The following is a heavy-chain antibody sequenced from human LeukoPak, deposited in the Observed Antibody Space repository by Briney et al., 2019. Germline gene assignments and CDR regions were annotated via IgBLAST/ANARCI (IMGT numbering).Heavy chain of an antibody. CDR1: GFSFRGFG. J-gene: IGHJ6*03. D-gene: IGHD2-21*01. CDR3: ARAPTPYFTYYMDG. V-gene: IGHV3-48*02. CDR2: IGSSGSAGGNI. Sequence: PGGSLRLFCAASGFSFRGFGMNWVRQAPGKGLEWISYIGSSGSAGGNIYYAVSVKGRFTVSRDNAQDSLFLQMNSLQDADTAVYYCARAPTPYFTYYMDGLGKGTTVTVSS.